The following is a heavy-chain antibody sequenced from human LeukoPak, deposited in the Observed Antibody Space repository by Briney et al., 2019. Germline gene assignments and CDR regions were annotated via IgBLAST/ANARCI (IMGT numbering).Heavy chain of an antibody. J-gene: IGHJ3*01. V-gene: IGHV3-23*01. D-gene: IGHD3-16*01. Sequence: GGSLRLSCAAPGFTFNDFAMTWVRQAPGKGLEWVSTIADAGTYYADPVKGRFIISRDNSKNMLYLQLNSLRADDTAMYYCARNLGPFDVRGHGTMVTVSS. CDR1: GFTFNDFA. CDR3: ARNLGPFDV. CDR2: IADAGT.